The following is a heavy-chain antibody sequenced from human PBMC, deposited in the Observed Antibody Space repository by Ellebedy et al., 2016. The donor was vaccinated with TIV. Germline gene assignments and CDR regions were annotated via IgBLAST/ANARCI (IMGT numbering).Heavy chain of an antibody. CDR1: GGSIRSHY. CDR3: ARSIGVRGSYSS. D-gene: IGHD1-26*01. Sequence: MPSETLFLTCVVSGGSIRSHYWTWIRQPPGRRLEWIGCVHYSGSTNYNSTLRSRVTISVDTSKTQLSLTLTSVTAADTAVYYCARSIGVRGSYSSWGQGTLVTVSS. J-gene: IGHJ5*02. CDR2: VHYSGST. V-gene: IGHV4-59*08.